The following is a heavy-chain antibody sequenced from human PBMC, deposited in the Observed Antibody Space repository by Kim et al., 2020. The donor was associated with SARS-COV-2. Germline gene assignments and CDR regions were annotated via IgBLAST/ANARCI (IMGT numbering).Heavy chain of an antibody. D-gene: IGHD6-13*01. CDR1: GFTFSSYG. V-gene: IGHV3-33*01. Sequence: GGSLRLSCAASGFTFSSYGMHWVRQAPGKGLEWVAVIWYDGSNKYYADSVKGRFTISRDNSKNTLYLQMNSLRAEDTAVYYCARDRIAAAANGPHYFDYWGQGTLVTVSS. CDR2: IWYDGSNK. J-gene: IGHJ4*02. CDR3: ARDRIAAAANGPHYFDY.